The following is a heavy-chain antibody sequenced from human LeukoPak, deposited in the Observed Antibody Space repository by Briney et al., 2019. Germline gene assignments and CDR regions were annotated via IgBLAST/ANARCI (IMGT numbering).Heavy chain of an antibody. CDR3: AKGLAYCGGDCYPYYFDY. CDR2: ISGSGGST. CDR1: GFTFSSYA. V-gene: IGHV3-23*01. J-gene: IGHJ4*02. Sequence: GGSLRLSCAASGFTFSSYAMSWVRQAPGKGLEWVSAISGSGGSTYYADSVKGRFTISRDNSKNTRYLQMNSLRAEDTAVYYCAKGLAYCGGDCYPYYFDYWGQGTLVTVSS. D-gene: IGHD2-21*02.